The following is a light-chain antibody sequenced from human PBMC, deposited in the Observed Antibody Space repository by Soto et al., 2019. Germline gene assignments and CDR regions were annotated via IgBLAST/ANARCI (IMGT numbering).Light chain of an antibody. V-gene: IGKV3-15*01. CDR2: GAS. J-gene: IGKJ3*01. CDR3: QQYNNWPPFT. Sequence: ETVMTQSPATLSVSPGERATLSCRASQSVSSSLAWYQQKPGQAPRLLIYGASTRATGIPARFSGSESGTEFTLTISSLQSEDFAVYYCQQYNNWPPFTFGPGTKVDIK. CDR1: QSVSSS.